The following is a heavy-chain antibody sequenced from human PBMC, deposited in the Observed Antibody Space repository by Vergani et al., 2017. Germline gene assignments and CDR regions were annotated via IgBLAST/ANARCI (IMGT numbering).Heavy chain of an antibody. Sequence: EVQLLESGGGLVQPGGSLRLSCAASGFTFSSYAMSWVRQAPGKGLEWVSAISGSGGSTYYADSVKGRFTISRDNAKNSLYLQMNSLRDEDTAVYYCASSTVTTKPIPHWGQGTLVTVSS. CDR1: GFTFSSYA. D-gene: IGHD4-17*01. V-gene: IGHV3-23*01. CDR3: ASSTVTTKPIPH. CDR2: ISGSGGST. J-gene: IGHJ4*02.